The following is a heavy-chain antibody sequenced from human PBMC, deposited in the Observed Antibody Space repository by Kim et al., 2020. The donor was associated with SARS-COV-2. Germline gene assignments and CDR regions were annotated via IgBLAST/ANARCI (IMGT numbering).Heavy chain of an antibody. Sequence: NGRGSYYGDPVRGRFTISRDNAENSFYLQMNSLRADDTAVYYCARDWGDYWGQGTLVTVSS. CDR2: NGRGS. J-gene: IGHJ4*02. CDR3: ARDWGDY. D-gene: IGHD3-16*01. V-gene: IGHV3-7*03.